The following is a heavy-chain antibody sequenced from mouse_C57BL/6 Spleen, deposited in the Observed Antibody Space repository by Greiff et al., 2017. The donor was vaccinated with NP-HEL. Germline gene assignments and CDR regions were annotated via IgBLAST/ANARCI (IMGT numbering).Heavy chain of an antibody. D-gene: IGHD2-5*01. V-gene: IGHV1-15*01. J-gene: IGHJ4*01. CDR1: GYTFTDYE. CDR2: IDPETGGT. Sequence: VQLQQSGAELVRPGASVTLSCKASGYTFTDYEMHWVKQTPVHGLEWIGAIDPETGGTAYNQKFKGKAILTADKSSSTAYMELRSLTSEDSAVYYCTAGGSNYEDYAMDYWGQGTSVTVSS. CDR3: TAGGSNYEDYAMDY.